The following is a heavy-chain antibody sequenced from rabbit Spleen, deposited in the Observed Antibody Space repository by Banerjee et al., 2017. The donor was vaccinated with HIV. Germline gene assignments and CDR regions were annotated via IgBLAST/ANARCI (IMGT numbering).Heavy chain of an antibody. CDR1: GFSFNSGYD. CDR3: ARDTGTGFSTYGLDL. D-gene: IGHD7-1*01. V-gene: IGHV1S45*01. Sequence: QEQLEESGGDLVKPGASLTLTCTASGFSFNSGYDMCWVRQAPEKGLEWIACSYAGSSGNTYYASLAKGRFTIPKTSSTTVTLQMTNLTAADTATYFCARDTGTGFSTYGLDLWGPGTLVTVS. J-gene: IGHJ6*01. CDR2: SYAGSSGNT.